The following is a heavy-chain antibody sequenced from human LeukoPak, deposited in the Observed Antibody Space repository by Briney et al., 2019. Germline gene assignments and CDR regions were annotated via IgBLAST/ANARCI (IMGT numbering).Heavy chain of an antibody. J-gene: IGHJ6*02. Sequence: PSETLSLTCAVYGGSFSGYYWTWIRQPPGKGLEWIGEINHSGSTNYNPSLKSRVTISVDTSKNQFSLKLSSVTAADTAVYYCARGETYYYYYGMDVWGQGTTVTVPS. V-gene: IGHV4-34*01. CDR3: ARGETYYYYYGMDV. CDR2: INHSGST. CDR1: GGSFSGYY.